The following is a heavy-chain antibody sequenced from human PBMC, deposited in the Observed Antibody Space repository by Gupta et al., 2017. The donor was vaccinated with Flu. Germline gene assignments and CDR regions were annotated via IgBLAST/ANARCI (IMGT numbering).Heavy chain of an antibody. V-gene: IGHV3-66*02. D-gene: IGHD6-13*01. CDR3: AREIAASGTIDY. Sequence: VQLVESGGGLVQPGESLRLSCAASGFTVSHNYMNWVRQAPGRGLEWVSVIYSGGDTYYAESVRGRCIISRDNSKNTLYLHMNSLRPEDTAVYYCAREIAASGTIDYWGQGTLVTVSS. J-gene: IGHJ4*02. CDR1: GFTVSHNY. CDR2: IYSGGDT.